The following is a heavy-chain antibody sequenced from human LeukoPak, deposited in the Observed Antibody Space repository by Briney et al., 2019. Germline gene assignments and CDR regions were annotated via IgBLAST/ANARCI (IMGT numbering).Heavy chain of an antibody. Sequence: GESLRLSCAASGFTFSRNNMNWVRQAPGKGLEWVSSISSSGSYIYYADSVKGRFTISRDNAKNSLYLQMNSLRAEDTAVYYCVRDDDRPDNGLDYWGQGTLVTVSS. CDR1: GFTFSRNN. CDR3: VRDDDRPDNGLDY. CDR2: ISSSGSYI. V-gene: IGHV3-21*01. D-gene: IGHD3-22*01. J-gene: IGHJ4*02.